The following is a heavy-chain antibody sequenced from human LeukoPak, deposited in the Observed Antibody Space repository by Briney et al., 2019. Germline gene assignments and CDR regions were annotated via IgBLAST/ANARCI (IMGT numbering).Heavy chain of an antibody. CDR3: ARVGVGGSSST. D-gene: IGHD6-6*01. CDR1: GYSISSGYY. CDR2: IYHSGST. J-gene: IGHJ4*02. Sequence: PSETLSLTCTVSGYSISSGYYWGWIRQPPGKGLEWIGSIYHSGSTSYNPSLKSRVTISVDTSKNQFSLQLSSVTATDTAVYYCARVGVGGSSSTWGQGTLVTVSS. V-gene: IGHV4-38-2*02.